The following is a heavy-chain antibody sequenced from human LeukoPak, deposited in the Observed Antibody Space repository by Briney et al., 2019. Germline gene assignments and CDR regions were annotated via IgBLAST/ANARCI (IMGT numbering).Heavy chain of an antibody. CDR3: ARHGAVGTTVTVNWFDP. CDR2: IYPGDSDT. V-gene: IGHV5-51*01. J-gene: IGHJ5*02. D-gene: IGHD4-17*01. CDR1: GYSFTSYW. Sequence: GESLQISCKGSGYSFTSYWSGWVRRLPGKGLEWMGIIYPGDSDTRYSPSCQGQVTISADKSISPAYLQWSSLKASDTAMYYCARHGAVGTTVTVNWFDPWVQGTLVTVSS.